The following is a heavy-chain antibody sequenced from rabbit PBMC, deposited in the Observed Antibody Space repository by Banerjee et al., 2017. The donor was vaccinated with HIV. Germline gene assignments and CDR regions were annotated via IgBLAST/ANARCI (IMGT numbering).Heavy chain of an antibody. CDR3: ARGLVAGVLNL. Sequence: QEQLVESGGGLVQPGGSLKLSCKASGFSLSSYAMNWVRQAPGKGLEWIGYIDNLFGSNNYASWVNGRFTISSHNAQNTLYLQLNSLTAADMATYFCARGLVAGVLNLWGPGTLVTVS. D-gene: IGHD4-1*01. CDR1: GFSLSSYA. V-gene: IGHV1S8*01. CDR2: IDNLFGSN. J-gene: IGHJ4*01.